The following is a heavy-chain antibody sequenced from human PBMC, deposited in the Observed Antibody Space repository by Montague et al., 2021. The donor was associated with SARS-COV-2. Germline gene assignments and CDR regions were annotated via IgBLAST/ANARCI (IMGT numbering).Heavy chain of an antibody. D-gene: IGHD3-10*01. CDR3: ARREDYCGSGSYPN. CDR1: GGSISSSSYY. V-gene: IGHV4-39*01. Sequence: SETRSLTCTVSGGSISSSSYYWGWIRQPPGKGLEWIGSIYYSGSTYYNPSLKSRVTISVDTSKNQFSLKLSSVTAADTAVYYCARREDYCGSGSYPNWGQGTLVTVSS. J-gene: IGHJ4*02. CDR2: IYYSGST.